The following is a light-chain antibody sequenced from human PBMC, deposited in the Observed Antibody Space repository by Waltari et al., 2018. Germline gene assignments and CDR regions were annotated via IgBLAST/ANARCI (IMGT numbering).Light chain of an antibody. J-gene: IGKJ4*01. CDR2: GTF. Sequence: IVCTQPPGTLSLSPGEGATLSCRTSHTISTTYLAWYQQKPGQAPTLLIYGTFSRATGIPDRFTGSGSATDFSLTISSLEPEDFATYYCQQYDISPLTFGGGTKVEIK. V-gene: IGKV3-20*01. CDR3: QQYDISPLT. CDR1: HTISTTY.